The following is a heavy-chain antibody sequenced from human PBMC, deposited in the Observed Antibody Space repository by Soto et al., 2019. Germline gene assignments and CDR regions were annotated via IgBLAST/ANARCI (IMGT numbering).Heavy chain of an antibody. Sequence: EVQLVESGGGLVQPGGSLRLSCAASGFTFSSYLMSWVRQAPGKGLEWVANIKQDGSEKYYVDSVKGRFTISRDNAKNSIYLQMNSLRAEDQAVYYCARDNDYYDSSGYYYLDAFDILGQGTMVNVSS. J-gene: IGHJ3*02. D-gene: IGHD3-22*01. V-gene: IGHV3-7*03. CDR1: GFTFSSYL. CDR2: IKQDGSEK. CDR3: ARDNDYYDSSGYYYLDAFDI.